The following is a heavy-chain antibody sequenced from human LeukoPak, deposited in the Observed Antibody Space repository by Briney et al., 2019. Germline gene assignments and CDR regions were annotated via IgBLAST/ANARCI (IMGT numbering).Heavy chain of an antibody. CDR3: ASWSKEVNFDY. D-gene: IGHD2-8*02. V-gene: IGHV1-2*02. CDR1: GYTFTSYD. Sequence: ASVKVSCKASGYTFTSYDINWVRQATGQGLEWMGWINPNSGGTNYVQKFQGRVTMTRDTSISTAYMELSRLRSDDTAVYYCASWSKEVNFDYWGQGTLVTVSS. J-gene: IGHJ4*02. CDR2: INPNSGGT.